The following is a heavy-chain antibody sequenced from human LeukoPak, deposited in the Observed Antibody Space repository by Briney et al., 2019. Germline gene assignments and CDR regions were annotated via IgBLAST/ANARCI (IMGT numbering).Heavy chain of an antibody. CDR1: GGSVINTNW. CDR2: VHLDGRT. CDR3: ATGLTGTTWEYFDY. D-gene: IGHD1-20*01. V-gene: IGHV4-4*02. J-gene: IGHJ4*02. Sequence: SGTLSLTCGVSGGSVINTNWWTWVRQPPGKGLEWIGEVHLDGRTNYNPSLESRLTMSVDVSENQVSLKLTSVTAADTAVYYCATGLTGTTWEYFDYWGQGTLVTVSS.